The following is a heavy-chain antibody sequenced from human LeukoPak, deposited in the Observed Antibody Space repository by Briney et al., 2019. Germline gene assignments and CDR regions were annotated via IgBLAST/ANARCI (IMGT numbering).Heavy chain of an antibody. Sequence: GGSLTLSCAASGFTFRNYWMHWVRQAPGEGLVWVSRINSDGSDTIYADSVKGRFTISRDNAKNTTYLQMYSLRGEDTALYFCAREDYDYGDYYFDYWGQATLVTVSS. CDR2: INSDGSDT. CDR3: AREDYDYGDYYFDY. J-gene: IGHJ4*02. V-gene: IGHV3-74*01. CDR1: GFTFRNYW. D-gene: IGHD4-17*01.